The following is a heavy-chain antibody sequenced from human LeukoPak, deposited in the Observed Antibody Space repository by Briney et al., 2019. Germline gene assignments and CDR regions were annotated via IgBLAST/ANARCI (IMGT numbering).Heavy chain of an antibody. CDR1: GYTFTSYG. V-gene: IGHV1-18*01. D-gene: IGHD3-22*01. Sequence: APVKVSCKASGYTFTSYGISWVRQAPGQGLEWMGWISAYNGNTNYVQKLQGRVTMTTDTSTSTAYMELRSLRSDDTAVYYCARAKGYYDSSGYRNDGTFDYWGQGTLVTVSS. CDR3: ARAKGYYDSSGYRNDGTFDY. CDR2: ISAYNGNT. J-gene: IGHJ4*02.